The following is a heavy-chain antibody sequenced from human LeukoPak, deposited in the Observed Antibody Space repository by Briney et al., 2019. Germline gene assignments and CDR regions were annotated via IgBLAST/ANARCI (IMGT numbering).Heavy chain of an antibody. CDR1: GGSISSYY. Sequence: SETLSLTCTVSGGSISSYYWSWIRQPPGKGLEWIGYIFYSGSTNYNPSLKSRVTISVDTSKNQFSLKLSSVTAADTAVYYCARGPTGTYYNYFDYWGQGTLVTVSS. CDR3: ARGPTGTYYNYFDY. D-gene: IGHD1-26*01. V-gene: IGHV4-59*12. CDR2: IFYSGST. J-gene: IGHJ4*02.